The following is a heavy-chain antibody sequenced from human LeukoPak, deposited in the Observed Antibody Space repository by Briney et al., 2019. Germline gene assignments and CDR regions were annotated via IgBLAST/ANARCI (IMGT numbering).Heavy chain of an antibody. V-gene: IGHV3-30*18. D-gene: IGHD3-3*01. CDR3: AKDPNDFWSGYYVF. CDR1: GFTFSSYG. Sequence: GGSLRLSCAASGFTFSSYGMHWVRQAPGKGLEWVAAISYDGSNKYYADSVKGRFTISRDNSKNTLYLQMNSLRAEDTAVYYCAKDPNDFWSGYYVFWGQGTLVTVSS. J-gene: IGHJ4*02. CDR2: ISYDGSNK.